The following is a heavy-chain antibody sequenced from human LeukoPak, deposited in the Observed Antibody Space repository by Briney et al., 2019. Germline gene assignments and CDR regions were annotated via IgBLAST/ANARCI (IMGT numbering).Heavy chain of an antibody. CDR1: GFTFSSYA. CDR2: ISGTGGSI. D-gene: IGHD6-13*01. Sequence: GGSLRLSCAASGFTFSSYAMSWVRQAPRKGLEWVSGISGTGGSIHYADSVKGRFTISRDNSKNTLYLQMNSLRVEDTAVYYCAKDPHYSSIWYWFDPWGQGTLVTVSS. V-gene: IGHV3-23*01. J-gene: IGHJ5*02. CDR3: AKDPHYSSIWYWFDP.